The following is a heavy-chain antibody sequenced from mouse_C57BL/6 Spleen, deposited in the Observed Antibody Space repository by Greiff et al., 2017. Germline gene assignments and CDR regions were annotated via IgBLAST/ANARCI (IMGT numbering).Heavy chain of an antibody. Sequence: EVKLQEPGPELVKPGASVKISCKASGYTFTGYKMHWVKQRHGQSLEWIGDINPNNGGTIYNKKFKSKATLTVDKSSSTAYMELSRLTSEDTAVYYCARGECDYYFDYWGQGTTLTVSS. CDR2: INPNNGGT. V-gene: IGHV1-18*01. D-gene: IGHD2-13*01. CDR3: ARGECDYYFDY. CDR1: GYTFTGYK. J-gene: IGHJ2*01.